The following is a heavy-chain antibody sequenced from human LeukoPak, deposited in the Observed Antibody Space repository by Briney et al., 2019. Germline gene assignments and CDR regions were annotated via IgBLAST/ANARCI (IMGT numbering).Heavy chain of an antibody. Sequence: GGSLRLSCAASGFTFGSYGMLWVRQAPGKGLEWVAVIWYDGSNKYYADSVKGRLTISRDNSKNTLYLQMNSLRAEDTAVYYCARGPERYCGGDCYAPDYWGQGTLVTVSS. CDR2: IWYDGSNK. CDR3: ARGPERYCGGDCYAPDY. CDR1: GFTFGSYG. D-gene: IGHD2-21*02. J-gene: IGHJ4*02. V-gene: IGHV3-33*01.